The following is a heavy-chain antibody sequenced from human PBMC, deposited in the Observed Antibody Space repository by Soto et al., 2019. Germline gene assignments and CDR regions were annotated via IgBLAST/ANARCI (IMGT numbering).Heavy chain of an antibody. D-gene: IGHD6-6*01. CDR2: ISGSGGST. V-gene: IGHV3-23*01. J-gene: IGHJ6*02. CDR3: AKDRSIAARGGMDV. CDR1: GFSFSSYY. Sequence: GGSLRLSCAASGFSFSSYYMSWVRQAQGKGLEWVSAISGSGGSTYYADSVKGRFTISRDNSKNTLYLQMSSLRAEDTAVYYCAKDRSIAARGGMDVWGQGTTVTVSS.